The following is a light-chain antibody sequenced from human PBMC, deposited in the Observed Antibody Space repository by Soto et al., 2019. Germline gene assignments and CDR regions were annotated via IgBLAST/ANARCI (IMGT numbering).Light chain of an antibody. CDR1: SSNIGSNC. CDR3: AAWDDSLNGVV. V-gene: IGLV1-44*01. CDR2: SNN. Sequence: QSVLTQPPSASGTAGQRVTISCSGSSSNIGSNCVNWYRQLPGTAPKLLIYSNNQRPSGVPDRFSGSKSGTSASLAISGLQSEDEADYYCAAWDDSLNGVVFGGGTKLTVL. J-gene: IGLJ2*01.